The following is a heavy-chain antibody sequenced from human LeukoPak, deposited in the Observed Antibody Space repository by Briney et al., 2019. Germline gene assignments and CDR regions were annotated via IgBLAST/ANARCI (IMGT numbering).Heavy chain of an antibody. Sequence: GGSLRLSCAASGFTLTNYAMHWVRQPAGEGLEWVSALGTAGDTFYPGSVKGRFTISRDNAKKSLFLQMNSLRVEDTAIYYCARQSTPHGNFDYWGQGTLVTVSS. D-gene: IGHD5-24*01. CDR3: ARQSTPHGNFDY. J-gene: IGHJ4*02. V-gene: IGHV3-13*01. CDR1: GFTLTNYA. CDR2: LGTAGDT.